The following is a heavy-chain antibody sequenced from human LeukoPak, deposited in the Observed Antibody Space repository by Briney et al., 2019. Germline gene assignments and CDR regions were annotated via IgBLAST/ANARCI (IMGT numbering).Heavy chain of an antibody. CDR3: ARARYSSSFTYFDY. CDR1: GGSISGYY. V-gene: IGHV4-59*01. D-gene: IGHD6-13*01. CDR2: IYYSGST. J-gene: IGHJ4*02. Sequence: PSETLSLTCTVSGGSISGYYWSWIRQPPGKGLEWIGYIYYSGSTNYNPSLKSRVTISVDTSKNQFSLKLSSVTAADTAVYYCARARYSSSFTYFDYWGQGTLVTVSS.